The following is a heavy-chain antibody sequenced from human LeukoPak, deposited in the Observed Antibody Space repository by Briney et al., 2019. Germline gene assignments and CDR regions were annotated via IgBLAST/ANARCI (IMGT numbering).Heavy chain of an antibody. CDR1: GYTFTSYY. D-gene: IGHD6-13*01. CDR2: INPSGGST. CDR3: ARGNMGIAPFDY. J-gene: IGHJ4*02. V-gene: IGHV1-46*01. Sequence: ASVKVSCKASGYTFTSYYMHWVRQAPGQGLEWMGIINPSGGSTSYAQKFQGRVTMTRDTSISTAYMELSRLRSDDTAVYYCARGNMGIAPFDYWGQGTLVTVSS.